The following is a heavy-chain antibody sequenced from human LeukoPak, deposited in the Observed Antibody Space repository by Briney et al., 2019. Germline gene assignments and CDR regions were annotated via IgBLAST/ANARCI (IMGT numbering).Heavy chain of an antibody. Sequence: ASVKVSCKASGYTFTSYYMHWVRQAPGQGLEWMGIINPSGGSTSYAQKFQGRVTMTRDMSTSTVYMELSSLRSEDTAVYYCARDSVVPNWNDQQWFFDLWGRGTLLAVSS. D-gene: IGHD1-1*01. CDR2: INPSGGST. CDR1: GYTFTSYY. V-gene: IGHV1-46*01. CDR3: ARDSVVPNWNDQQWFFDL. J-gene: IGHJ2*01.